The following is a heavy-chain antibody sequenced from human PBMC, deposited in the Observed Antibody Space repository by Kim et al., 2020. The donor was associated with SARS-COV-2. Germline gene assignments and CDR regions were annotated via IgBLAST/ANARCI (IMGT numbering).Heavy chain of an antibody. V-gene: IGHV3-7*01. J-gene: IGHJ6*02. CDR2: IKQDGSDK. D-gene: IGHD1-26*01. CDR1: GFTFSGYW. Sequence: GGSLRLSCAASGFTFSGYWMSWVRQAPGKGLEWVANIKQDGSDKYYVDSVKGRFTISRDNAKNSLYLQMNSLRAEDTAVYYCARLLVWGQGTTVTVSS. CDR3: ARLLV.